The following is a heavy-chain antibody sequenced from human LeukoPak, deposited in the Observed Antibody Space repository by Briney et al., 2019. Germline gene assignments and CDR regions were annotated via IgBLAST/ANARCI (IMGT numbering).Heavy chain of an antibody. CDR3: ARPVNNHYYHSNESPRGRGGYYFDY. V-gene: IGHV1-2*02. CDR2: INPNSGGT. J-gene: IGHJ4*02. D-gene: IGHD3-22*01. CDR1: GYTFTGYY. Sequence: ASVKVSCKASGYTFTGYYMHWVRQAPGQGLEWMGWINPNSGGTNYAQRFQGRVTMTRDTSISTAYMELSRLGSDDTAVYYCARPVNNHYYHSNESPRGRGGYYFDYWGQGTLVTVSS.